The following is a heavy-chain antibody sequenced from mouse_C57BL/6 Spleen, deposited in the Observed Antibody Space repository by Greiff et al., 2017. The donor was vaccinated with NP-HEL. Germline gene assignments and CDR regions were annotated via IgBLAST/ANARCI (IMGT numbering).Heavy chain of an antibody. CDR3: ARDVYYGSSSYYAMDY. CDR2: ISSGSSTI. V-gene: IGHV5-17*01. Sequence: EVQLVESGGGLVKPGGSLKLSCAASGFTFSDYGMHWVRQAPEKGLEGVAYISSGSSTIYYADTVKGRFTISRDNAKNTLFLQMTSLRSEDTAMYYCARDVYYGSSSYYAMDYWGQGTSVTVSS. D-gene: IGHD1-1*01. J-gene: IGHJ4*01. CDR1: GFTFSDYG.